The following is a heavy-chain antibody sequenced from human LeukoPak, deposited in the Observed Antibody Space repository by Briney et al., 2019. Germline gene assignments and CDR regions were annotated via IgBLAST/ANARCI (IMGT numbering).Heavy chain of an antibody. CDR2: INPNSGGT. J-gene: IGHJ3*02. D-gene: IGHD3-3*01. CDR1: GYTFTGYY. V-gene: IGHV1-2*02. Sequence: ASVKVSCKASGYTFTGYYMHWVRQAPGQGLEWMGWINPNSGGTNYAQKFQDRVTMTRDTSIRTAYMELSRLRSDDTAMYYCARPPHDFWSGVDAFDIWGQGTMVSVSS. CDR3: ARPPHDFWSGVDAFDI.